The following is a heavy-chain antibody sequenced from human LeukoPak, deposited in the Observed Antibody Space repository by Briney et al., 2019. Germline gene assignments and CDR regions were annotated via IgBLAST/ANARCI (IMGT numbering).Heavy chain of an antibody. CDR3: SRGPIQLWVHNGVDV. CDR1: GFNFGDHA. V-gene: IGHV3-49*04. D-gene: IGHD5-18*01. Sequence: GGALRLSCTTSGFNFGDHAMTWVRQAPGKGLEWAGFIRSKAYRGTTEYAASVKGRFTISRDDSKSVVYLQMNSLKSEDTAVYYCSRGPIQLWVHNGVDVWGQGTTVTVSS. CDR2: IRSKAYRGTT. J-gene: IGHJ6*02.